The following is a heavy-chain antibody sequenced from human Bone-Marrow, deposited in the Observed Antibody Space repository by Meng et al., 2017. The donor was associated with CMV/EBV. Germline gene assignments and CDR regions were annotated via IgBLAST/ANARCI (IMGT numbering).Heavy chain of an antibody. Sequence: SVKVSCKASGGTFSSYAISWVRQAPGQGLEWMGGIIPILGIANYAQKFQGRVTITTDESTSTAYMELSSLRSEDTAVYYCASLYCSSTSCWRWDAFDIWGQGTMVTVSS. CDR3: ASLYCSSTSCWRWDAFDI. V-gene: IGHV1-69*10. CDR2: IIPILGIA. D-gene: IGHD2-2*01. J-gene: IGHJ3*02. CDR1: GGTFSSYA.